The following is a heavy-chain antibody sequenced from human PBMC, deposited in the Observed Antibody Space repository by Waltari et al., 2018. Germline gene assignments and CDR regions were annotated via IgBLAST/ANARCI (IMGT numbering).Heavy chain of an antibody. J-gene: IGHJ4*02. CDR1: GFPFSSYS. Sequence: VQLVESGGGLVKPGGSLRRSGAASGFPFSSYSMNWVRQAPGGGLEWVSSISSSTGYLHYADSVKGRFTISRDNAKNTLYLQMNSLRADDTAVYYCARLYSSSWHGDWGQGTLVTVSS. CDR3: ARLYSSSWHGD. CDR2: ISSSTGYL. V-gene: IGHV3-21*06. D-gene: IGHD6-13*01.